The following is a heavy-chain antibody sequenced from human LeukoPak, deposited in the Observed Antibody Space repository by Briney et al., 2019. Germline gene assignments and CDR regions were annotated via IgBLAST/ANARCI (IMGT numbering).Heavy chain of an antibody. Sequence: GGSLRLSCAAPRFTFRNYAMSWVRQAPGKGLEWVSGISGSGGTTYYGDSVKGRFTISRDNSKSTLFLQMNGLRSEDTAVYYCAKATGTGAFDIWGQGTTVTVSS. V-gene: IGHV3-23*01. J-gene: IGHJ3*02. CDR2: ISGSGGTT. CDR1: RFTFRNYA. CDR3: AKATGTGAFDI. D-gene: IGHD1-7*01.